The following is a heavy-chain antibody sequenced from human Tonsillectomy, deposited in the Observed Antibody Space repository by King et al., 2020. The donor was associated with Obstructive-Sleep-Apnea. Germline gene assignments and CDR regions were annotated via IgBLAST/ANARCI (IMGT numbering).Heavy chain of an antibody. V-gene: IGHV1-46*01. D-gene: IGHD2-2*01. CDR1: GYTFTNYY. Sequence: VQLVQSGAEVKKPGASVKVSCKASGYTFTNYYMHWVRQAPGQGLEWMSIINPSGGSTVYAQDFQGRVTMTSDTSTSTIYMELSSLRSEDTAVYYCARGSDCSTISCFNYFDFWGQGTLVTVSS. J-gene: IGHJ4*02. CDR3: ARGSDCSTISCFNYFDF. CDR2: INPSGGST.